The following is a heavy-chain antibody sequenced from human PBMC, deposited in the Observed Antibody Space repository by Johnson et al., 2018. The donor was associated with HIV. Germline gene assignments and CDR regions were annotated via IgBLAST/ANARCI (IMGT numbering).Heavy chain of an antibody. Sequence: VQLVESGGGVVQPGGSLRLSCAASGFTFNNAWMSWVRQAPGKGLEWVSGIDWNGATGYADPVKGRFTISRDNAKNSLYVQMNSLRAEDTALYYCARDLPYYDSSGYEAFDIWGQGTMVTVSS. J-gene: IGHJ3*02. V-gene: IGHV3-20*04. D-gene: IGHD3-22*01. CDR1: GFTFNNAW. CDR3: ARDLPYYDSSGYEAFDI. CDR2: IDWNGAT.